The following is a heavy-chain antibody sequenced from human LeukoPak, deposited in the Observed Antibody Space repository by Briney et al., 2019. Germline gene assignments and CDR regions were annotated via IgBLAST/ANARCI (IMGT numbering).Heavy chain of an antibody. CDR3: ARHNGVSYLDY. D-gene: IGHD2-8*01. Sequence: SETLSLTCTVSGVSVISSYWSWVRQPPGKGLEYIGFIHHSGGTKYNPSLKSRVTMSVDTSKSQFSLRLSSVTAADSAVYYSARHNGVSYLDYWAQGTLVTVSS. CDR1: GVSVISSY. V-gene: IGHV4-59*02. CDR2: IHHSGGT. J-gene: IGHJ4*02.